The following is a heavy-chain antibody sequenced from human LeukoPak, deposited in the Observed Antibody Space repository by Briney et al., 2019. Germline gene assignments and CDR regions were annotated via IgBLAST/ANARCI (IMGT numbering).Heavy chain of an antibody. J-gene: IGHJ4*02. CDR3: ARGHFDWLLYLDY. Sequence: GGSLRLSCAASGFTFSSYAMHWVRQAPGKGLEYVSAISSNGGSTYYANSVKGRFTTSRDNSKNTLYLQMGSLRAEDMAVYYCARGHFDWLLYLDYWGQGTLVTVSS. D-gene: IGHD3-9*01. V-gene: IGHV3-64*01. CDR1: GFTFSSYA. CDR2: ISSNGGST.